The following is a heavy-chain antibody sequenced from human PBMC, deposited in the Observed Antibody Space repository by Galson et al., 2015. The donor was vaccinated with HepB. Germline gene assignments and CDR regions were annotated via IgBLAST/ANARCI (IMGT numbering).Heavy chain of an antibody. J-gene: IGHJ4*02. CDR2: TYYRSKWYH. CDR3: ARDVSRHGGYCFDY. D-gene: IGHD5-24*01. Sequence: CAISGDSVSSNSAAWNWIRQSPSRGLEWLGETYYRSKWYHDYAASVKSRITINPDTSKNQFSLQLNSVTPEDTAVYYCARDVSRHGGYCFDYWGQGTLVTVSS. CDR1: GDSVSSNSAA. V-gene: IGHV6-1*01.